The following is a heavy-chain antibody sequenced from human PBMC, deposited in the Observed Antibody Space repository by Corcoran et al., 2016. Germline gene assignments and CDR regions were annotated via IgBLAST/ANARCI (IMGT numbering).Heavy chain of an antibody. CDR1: GFTFSSYG. CDR3: SIGPGLTMASRSAWFDP. D-gene: IGHD3-10*01. J-gene: IGHJ5*02. Sequence: QVQLVESGGGVVQPGRSLRLSCAASGFTFSSYGMHWVRQAPGKGLEWVAVISYDGSNKYYADSVKGRFTISRDNSKNTLYLQMNSLRAEDTDVYYWSIGPGLTMASRSAWFDPWGQGTLVTVSS. V-gene: IGHV3-30*03. CDR2: ISYDGSNK.